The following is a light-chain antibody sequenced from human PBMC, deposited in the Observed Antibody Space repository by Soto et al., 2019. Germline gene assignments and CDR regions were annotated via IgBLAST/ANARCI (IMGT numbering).Light chain of an antibody. CDR1: SSDVGGYNY. J-gene: IGLJ2*01. CDR3: SSYAGSNSVV. CDR2: EVS. Sequence: QSALTQPPSASGSPGQAVTISCTGTSSDVGGYNYVSWYQQHPGKTPKLMIYEVSKRPSGVPDRFSGSRSGNTACLTVSGLQAQDEADYYCSSYAGSNSVVFGGGTKLTVL. V-gene: IGLV2-8*01.